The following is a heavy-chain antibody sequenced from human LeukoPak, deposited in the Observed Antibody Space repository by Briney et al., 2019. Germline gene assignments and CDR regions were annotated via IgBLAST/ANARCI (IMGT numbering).Heavy chain of an antibody. Sequence: LSETLSLTCTVSGVSIGSGPYYWRWIRQPAGKGLEWIGRIYTSGRTDYSPSLKSRVTISADTSKNHFSLKLSSVTAADTAVYYCVRENARSVPTAVSPLDDWGQGTLVTVSS. D-gene: IGHD2-2*01. CDR1: GVSIGSGPYY. CDR3: VRENARSVPTAVSPLDD. V-gene: IGHV4-61*02. CDR2: IYTSGRT. J-gene: IGHJ4*02.